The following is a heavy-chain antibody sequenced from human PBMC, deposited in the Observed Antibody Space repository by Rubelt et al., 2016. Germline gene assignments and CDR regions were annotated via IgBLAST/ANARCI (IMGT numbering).Heavy chain of an antibody. Sequence: EVQLLESGGGLVQPGGSLRLSCAASGFTFSSYAMSWVRQAPGKGLEWVSAISGSGGSTYYADSVKGRFTISRDKSKNTLYLQMNSLKAEDTAVYYCAKGLKSDSSGWPSWGQGTLVTVSS. CDR2: ISGSGGST. J-gene: IGHJ4*02. D-gene: IGHD6-19*01. V-gene: IGHV3-23*01. CDR1: GFTFSSYA. CDR3: AKGLKSDSSGWPS.